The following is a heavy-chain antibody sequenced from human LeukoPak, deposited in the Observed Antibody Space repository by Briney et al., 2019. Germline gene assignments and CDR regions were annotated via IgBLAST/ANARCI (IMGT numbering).Heavy chain of an antibody. CDR1: GFTFSRYA. CDR2: ISGSGGNT. D-gene: IGHD3-22*01. Sequence: GGSLRLSCAASGFTFSRYAMSWVRQAPGKGLEWVSAISGSGGNTYYADSVKGRFTISRDNSKNTLNLQMNSLRAEDTAVYYCARDLGQYYDTSDNWFDPWGQGTLVTVSS. V-gene: IGHV3-23*01. CDR3: ARDLGQYYDTSDNWFDP. J-gene: IGHJ5*02.